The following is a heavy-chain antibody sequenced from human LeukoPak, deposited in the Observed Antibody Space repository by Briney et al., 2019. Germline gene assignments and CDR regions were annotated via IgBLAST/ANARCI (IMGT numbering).Heavy chain of an antibody. CDR3: AREERVGGALQF. CDR2: INPDGRIR. J-gene: IGHJ4*02. Sequence: GGSLRLSCAASGLSFCTFRMQWVRQAPGEGRAWGARINPDGRIRTYAHSVQGRVTSYRDTATDTLSLQMDSLRAEAPVVYYCAREERVGGALQFWGQGTPVTVSS. V-gene: IGHV3-74*03. CDR1: GLSFCTFR. D-gene: IGHD1-26*01.